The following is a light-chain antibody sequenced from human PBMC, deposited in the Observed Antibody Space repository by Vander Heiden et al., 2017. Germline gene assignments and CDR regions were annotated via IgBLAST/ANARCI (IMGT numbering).Light chain of an antibody. CDR3: QSYDRSLSGSVV. V-gene: IGLV1-40*01. CDR1: SSNIGAEYD. CDR2: GNS. Sequence: QSVLKQPPSVSGAPGQRVTIPCTGSSSNIGAEYDVHWYQQLPGTTPKLLIYGNSNRPSGVPDRFSGSKSGTSASLAITGLQAEDEADYYCQSYDRSLSGSVVFGGGTKLTVL. J-gene: IGLJ2*01.